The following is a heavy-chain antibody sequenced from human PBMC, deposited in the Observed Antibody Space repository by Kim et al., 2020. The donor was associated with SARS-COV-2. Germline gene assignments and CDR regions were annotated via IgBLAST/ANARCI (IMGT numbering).Heavy chain of an antibody. Sequence: GGSLRLSCAASGFTFSSYAMHWVRQAPGKGLEWVAVISYDGSNKYYADSLKGRFTISRDNSKNTLYLQMNSLRAEDTAVYYCARVRGYCTNGVCPYYYYGMDVWGQGTTVTVSS. V-gene: IGHV3-30-3*01. D-gene: IGHD2-8*01. CDR3: ARVRGYCTNGVCPYYYYGMDV. CDR2: ISYDGSNK. J-gene: IGHJ6*02. CDR1: GFTFSSYA.